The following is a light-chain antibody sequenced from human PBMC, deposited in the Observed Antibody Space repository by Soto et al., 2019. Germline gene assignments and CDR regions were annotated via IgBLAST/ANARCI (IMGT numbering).Light chain of an antibody. CDR2: AAS. J-gene: IGKJ2*01. CDR1: QSISSY. CDR3: QQSYSTPRT. V-gene: IGKV1-39*01. Sequence: DIQMTQSPSSLSASVGERVTITCRASQSISSYLNWYQQKPGKAPKLLIYAASSLQSGVPSRFSGSGSGTDITLTISSLQPEDFATYYCQQSYSTPRTFGQGTKLEIK.